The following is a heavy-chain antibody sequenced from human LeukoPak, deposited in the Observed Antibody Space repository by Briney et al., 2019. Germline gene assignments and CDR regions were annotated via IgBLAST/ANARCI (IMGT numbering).Heavy chain of an antibody. Sequence: GESLKISCKGSEYLFPNYWIAWVRQMPGKGLEWMGIIYPGDSDTRYNPSFQGQVVISADKSISTAYLQWSSLKASNTAMYYCARQTTNFYGSGSYVYWGQGTLVTVSS. CDR3: ARQTTNFYGSGSYVY. V-gene: IGHV5-51*01. J-gene: IGHJ4*02. CDR1: EYLFPNYW. D-gene: IGHD3-10*01. CDR2: IYPGDSDT.